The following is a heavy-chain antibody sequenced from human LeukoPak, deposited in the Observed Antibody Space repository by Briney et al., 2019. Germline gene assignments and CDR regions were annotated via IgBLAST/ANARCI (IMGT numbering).Heavy chain of an antibody. V-gene: IGHV4-39*01. Sequence: SETLSLTCTVSGGSISSSSYYWGWIRQPPGKGLEWIGSIYYSGSTYYNPSLKSRVTISVDTSKNQFSLKLSSVTAADTAVYYCARSIAVVGTFYFDYWGQGTLVTVSS. CDR1: GGSISSSSYY. J-gene: IGHJ4*02. D-gene: IGHD6-19*01. CDR2: IYYSGST. CDR3: ARSIAVVGTFYFDY.